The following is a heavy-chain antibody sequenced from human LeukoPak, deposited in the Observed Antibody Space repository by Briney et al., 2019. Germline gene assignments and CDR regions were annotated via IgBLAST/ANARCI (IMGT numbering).Heavy chain of an antibody. CDR1: GFTFSNAW. CDR2: ISSSGSTI. CDR3: ASGAEIHNY. Sequence: GGSLRLSCAASGFTFSNAWMSWVRQAPGKGLEWVSYISSSGSTIYYADSVKGRFTISRDNAKNSLYLQMNSLKAEDTAVYYCASGAEIHNYWGQGTLVTVSS. V-gene: IGHV3-11*01. J-gene: IGHJ4*02.